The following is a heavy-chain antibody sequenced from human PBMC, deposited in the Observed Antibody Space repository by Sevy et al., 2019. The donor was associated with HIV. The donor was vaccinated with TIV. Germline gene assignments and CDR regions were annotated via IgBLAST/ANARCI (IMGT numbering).Heavy chain of an antibody. CDR1: GFAFSYFP. Sequence: GGSLRLSCAASGFAFSYFPLHWVRQGPGKGLEWLAVISSDGSNSFYTDSVKGRFIISRDDSKKTFYLQMNSLRPDDTVVYFCARDFLGLSSSSLLIEGTFDLWGQGTVVTASS. D-gene: IGHD6-6*01. CDR2: ISSDGSNS. J-gene: IGHJ3*01. CDR3: ARDFLGLSSSSLLIEGTFDL. V-gene: IGHV3-30*04.